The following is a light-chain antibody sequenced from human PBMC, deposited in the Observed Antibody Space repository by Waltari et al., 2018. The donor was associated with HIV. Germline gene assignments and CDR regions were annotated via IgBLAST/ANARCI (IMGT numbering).Light chain of an antibody. J-gene: IGLJ2*01. CDR1: SSNIRNTY. V-gene: IGLV1-51*02. CDR2: ETS. Sequence: QSVLTQPPSVSAAAGQKVTLPCSGTSSNIRNTYVSWYHQVPGKTPKLLIYETSKRPSGIPDRFSGSKSGTSATLGITGVQTADEADYYCGTWDDSLGAVVFGGGTRVTV. CDR3: GTWDDSLGAVV.